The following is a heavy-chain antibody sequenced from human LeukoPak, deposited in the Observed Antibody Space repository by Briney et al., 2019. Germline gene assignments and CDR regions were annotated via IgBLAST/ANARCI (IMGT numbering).Heavy chain of an antibody. CDR2: IYTSGST. CDR1: GGSISSYY. V-gene: IGHV4-4*07. Sequence: SETLSLTCTVSGGSISSYYWSWIRQPAGKGLEWIGRIYTSGSTNYNPSLKSRVTMSVDTSKNQFSLKLSSVTAADTAVYYCARDYCSSTSCSTLYYYYMDVWGKGTTVTVSS. D-gene: IGHD2-2*01. J-gene: IGHJ6*03. CDR3: ARDYCSSTSCSTLYYYYMDV.